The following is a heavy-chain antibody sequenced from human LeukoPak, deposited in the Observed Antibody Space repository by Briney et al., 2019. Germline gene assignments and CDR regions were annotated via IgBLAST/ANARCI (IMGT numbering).Heavy chain of an antibody. J-gene: IGHJ5*02. D-gene: IGHD2-2*01. V-gene: IGHV1-2*02. CDR1: GYTFTGHY. CDR2: ISPNSGGT. Sequence: ASVKVSCKTSGYTFTGHYMHWVRQAPGQGLEWMGWISPNSGGTNYAQKFQGRVTMTRDTSISTAFMELTRLRSDDTALYYCARDEGLWSSPDNWFNPWGQGTLVTVSS. CDR3: ARDEGLWSSPDNWFNP.